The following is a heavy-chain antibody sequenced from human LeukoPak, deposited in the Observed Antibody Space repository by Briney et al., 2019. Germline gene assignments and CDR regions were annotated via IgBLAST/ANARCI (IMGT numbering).Heavy chain of an antibody. CDR3: ARTGSPATTDAFDI. J-gene: IGHJ3*02. CDR2: IIPIFGTA. Sequence: GASVKVSCKASGGTFSSYAISWVRQAPGQGLEWMGGIIPIFGTANYAQKFQGRVTITADESTSTAYMELSSLRSEDTAVYYCARTGSPATTDAFDIWGQGTMVTVSS. V-gene: IGHV1-69*13. CDR1: GGTFSSYA. D-gene: IGHD1-26*01.